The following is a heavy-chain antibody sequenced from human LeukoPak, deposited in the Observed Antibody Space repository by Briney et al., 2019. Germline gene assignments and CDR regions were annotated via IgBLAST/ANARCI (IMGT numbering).Heavy chain of an antibody. V-gene: IGHV1-69*05. CDR2: IIPIFGTA. Sequence: RASVKVSCKASGGTFSSYAISWVRQAPGQGLEWMGGIIPIFGTANYAQKFQGRVTITTDESTSTAYMELSSLRSEDTAVYYCATPRGRGYSYGPRPFDYWGQGTLVTVSS. J-gene: IGHJ4*02. CDR3: ATPRGRGYSYGPRPFDY. CDR1: GGTFSSYA. D-gene: IGHD5-18*01.